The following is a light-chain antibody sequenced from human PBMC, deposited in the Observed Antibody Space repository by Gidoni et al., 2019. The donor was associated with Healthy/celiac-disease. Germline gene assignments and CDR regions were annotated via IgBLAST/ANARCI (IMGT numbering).Light chain of an antibody. Sequence: SSELTQDPAVSVALGQTVRITCQGDSLRSYYASWYQQKPGQAPVLVIYGKNNRPSGIPDRFSGSSSGNTASLTITGAQAEDEADYYCNSRDSSVPGVVFGGGTKLTVL. V-gene: IGLV3-19*01. CDR3: NSRDSSVPGVV. CDR2: GKN. J-gene: IGLJ2*01. CDR1: SLRSYY.